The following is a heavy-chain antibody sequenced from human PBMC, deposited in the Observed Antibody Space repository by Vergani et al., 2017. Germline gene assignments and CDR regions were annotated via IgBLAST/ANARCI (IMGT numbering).Heavy chain of an antibody. J-gene: IGHJ5*02. Sequence: QVQLQQWGAGLLKPSETLSLTCAVYGGSFSGYYWSWIRQPPGKGLEWIGYIYYSGSTNYNPPLKSRVTISVDTSKNQFSLKLSSVTAADTAVYYCAGDMSTIFGMVKGRFDPWGQGTLVTVSS. V-gene: IGHV4-34*11. CDR3: AGDMSTIFGMVKGRFDP. D-gene: IGHD3-3*01. CDR2: IYYSGST. CDR1: GGSFSGYY.